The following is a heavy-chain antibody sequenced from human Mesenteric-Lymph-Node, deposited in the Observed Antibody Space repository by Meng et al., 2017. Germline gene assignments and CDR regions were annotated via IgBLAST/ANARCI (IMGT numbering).Heavy chain of an antibody. CDR2: ISAYNGGT. Sequence: QVQLVQSGAEVKKPGASVKVSCKASGYTFTSYGISWVRQAPGQGLEWMGWISAYNGGTNYPQKFQGRVTMTRDTSISTAYMELSRLRSDDTAVYYCARPAVAADYWGQGTLVTVSS. V-gene: IGHV1-18*01. J-gene: IGHJ4*02. CDR3: ARPAVAADY. D-gene: IGHD6-19*01. CDR1: GYTFTSYG.